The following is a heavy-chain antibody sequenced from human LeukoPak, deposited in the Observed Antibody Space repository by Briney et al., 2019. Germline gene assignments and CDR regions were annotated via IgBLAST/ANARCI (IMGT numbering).Heavy chain of an antibody. D-gene: IGHD1-1*01. CDR2: ISGSNSYI. V-gene: IGHV3-21*01. CDR3: ARALTTLTYEGY. CDR1: GFTVSSNY. Sequence: GGSLRLSCAASGFTVSSNYMSWVRQAPGKGLEWVSSISGSNSYIFYADSVKGRFTVSRDNAKDSLYLQMNSLRAEDTAVYYCARALTTLTYEGYWGQGTLVTVSS. J-gene: IGHJ4*02.